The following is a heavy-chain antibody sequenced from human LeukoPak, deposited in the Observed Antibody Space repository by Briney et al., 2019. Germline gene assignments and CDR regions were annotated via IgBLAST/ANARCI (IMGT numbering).Heavy chain of an antibody. CDR1: GGSIRSSYYY. CDR2: IYDNGST. J-gene: IGHJ4*02. D-gene: IGHD3-10*01. V-gene: IGHV4-39*01. Sequence: SETLSLTCTVSGGSIRSSYYYWGWIRQPPGRGLEWIGSIYDNGSTYYNPSLKSRVTISVDTSKNQFSLKLNSVTAADTAVYYCASSPYGLDFDYWGQGTLVTVSS. CDR3: ASSPYGLDFDY.